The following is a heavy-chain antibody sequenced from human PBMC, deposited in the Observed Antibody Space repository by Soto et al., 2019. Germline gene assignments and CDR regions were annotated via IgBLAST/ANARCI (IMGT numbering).Heavy chain of an antibody. J-gene: IGHJ5*02. Sequence: QVQLQESGPGLVKPSETLSLTCTVSGGSISTYYWSWIRQPPGKELEWIGYIYYRGSTNYNPSLKSRVTISVDTSKNQFALKLSSVTAADTAVYYCARKYCSGGSCYENWFDPWGQGTLVTVSS. CDR2: IYYRGST. D-gene: IGHD2-15*01. CDR1: GGSISTYY. CDR3: ARKYCSGGSCYENWFDP. V-gene: IGHV4-59*08.